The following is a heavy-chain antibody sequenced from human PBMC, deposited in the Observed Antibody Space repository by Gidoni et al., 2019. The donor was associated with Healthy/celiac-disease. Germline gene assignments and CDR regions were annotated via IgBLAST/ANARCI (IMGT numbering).Heavy chain of an antibody. CDR2: MNSDGSST. CDR3: ARASRGDFWSGYYGAGAFDI. J-gene: IGHJ3*02. CDR1: GFTSSSYW. Sequence: EVQLVESGGGLVQPGGSLRLSCAASGFTSSSYWMHWVRQAPGKGLVWVSRMNSDGSSTSYADSVKGRFTISRDNAKNTLYLQMNSLRAEDTAVYYCARASRGDFWSGYYGAGAFDIWGQGTMVTVSS. V-gene: IGHV3-74*01. D-gene: IGHD3-3*01.